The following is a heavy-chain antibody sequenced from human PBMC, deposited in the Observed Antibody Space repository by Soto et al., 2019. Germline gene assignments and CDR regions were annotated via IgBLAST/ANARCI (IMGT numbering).Heavy chain of an antibody. CDR1: GSSFTSYW. CDR3: ARLEYSYGHYYYYYGMDV. Sequence: GGPLHISCPGSGSSFTSYWIVWVRQMTRKGLEWTGIIYPGDSDTRYSPSFQGQDTISADNSISTAYLQWSSLKASDTAMYYCARLEYSYGHYYYYYGMDVWGQGTTVTVSS. D-gene: IGHD5-18*01. V-gene: IGHV5-51*01. J-gene: IGHJ6*02. CDR2: IYPGDSDT.